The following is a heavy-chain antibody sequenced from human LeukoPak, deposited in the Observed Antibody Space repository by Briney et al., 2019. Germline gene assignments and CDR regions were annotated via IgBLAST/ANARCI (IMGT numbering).Heavy chain of an antibody. V-gene: IGHV3-33*01. CDR3: ARDLSFGSLDF. J-gene: IGHJ4*02. Sequence: GGSLRLSCAASGFTLSSHGMHWVRQAPGKGLEWVALIWYDGSKENYADSVKGRFTISRDMSKNTLNPQMNSLRVEDTAVFYCARDLSFGSLDFRGQGTLVTVSS. D-gene: IGHD1-26*01. CDR1: GFTLSSHG. CDR2: IWYDGSKE.